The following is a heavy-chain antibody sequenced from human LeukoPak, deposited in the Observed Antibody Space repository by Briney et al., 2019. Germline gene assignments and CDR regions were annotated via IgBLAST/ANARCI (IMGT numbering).Heavy chain of an antibody. CDR2: IYPGGSET. CDR1: GYSFSSYW. J-gene: IGHJ4*02. Sequence: GESLRISCQGSGYSFSSYWIAWVRQVPGKGPESMGIIYPGGSETRYRPSFQGQVTISADKSISTAYLQWSSLEASDTAMYYCARQGEWLQRPGGDYWGQGTLVTVSS. V-gene: IGHV5-51*01. CDR3: ARQGEWLQRPGGDY. D-gene: IGHD5-24*01.